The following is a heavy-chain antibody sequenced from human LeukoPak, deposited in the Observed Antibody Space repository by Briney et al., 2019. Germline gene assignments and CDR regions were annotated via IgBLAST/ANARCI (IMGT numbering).Heavy chain of an antibody. CDR3: AKSISSLSGTFDY. Sequence: SGGSLRLSCSASGFTFSRYAMHWVRQAPGKGLEYVSAISSNGGSTYYADSVKGRFTISRDNSKNTLYLQMSSLRAEDTAVYYCAKSISSLSGTFDYWGQGTLVTVSS. D-gene: IGHD3-10*01. V-gene: IGHV3-64D*06. J-gene: IGHJ4*02. CDR1: GFTFSRYA. CDR2: ISSNGGST.